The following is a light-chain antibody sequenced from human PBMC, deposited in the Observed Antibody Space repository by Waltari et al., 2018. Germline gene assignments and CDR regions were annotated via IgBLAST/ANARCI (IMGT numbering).Light chain of an antibody. V-gene: IGKV3-11*01. CDR3: QQRANWPLT. CDR1: QTVGNY. CDR2: DAS. Sequence: EIVLTPSPTTLSLSLGERDTLSCRASQTVGNYLAWYQKKPDQAPRRLISDASHRAPGIPDRFSGSGSGTDCTLTISSLQPEDFGVYYCQQRANWPLTFGGGTKVEIK. J-gene: IGKJ4*01.